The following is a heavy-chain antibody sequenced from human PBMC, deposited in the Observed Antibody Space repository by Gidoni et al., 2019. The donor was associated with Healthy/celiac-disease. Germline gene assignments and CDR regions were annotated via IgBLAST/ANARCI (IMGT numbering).Heavy chain of an antibody. D-gene: IGHD3-3*01. CDR1: GFTFSSYA. Sequence: EVQLLESGGGLVQPGGSLRLSCAASGFTFSSYAMSWVRQAPGKGLGWVSAISGSGGSTYYADSVKGRFTISRDNSKNTLYLQMNSLRAEDTAVYYCAKGGAYYDFWSGYAPPRFDYWGQGTLVTVSS. CDR3: AKGGAYYDFWSGYAPPRFDY. J-gene: IGHJ4*02. V-gene: IGHV3-23*01. CDR2: ISGSGGST.